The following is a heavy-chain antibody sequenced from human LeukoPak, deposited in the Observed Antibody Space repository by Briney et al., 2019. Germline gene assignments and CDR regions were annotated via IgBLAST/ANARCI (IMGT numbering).Heavy chain of an antibody. Sequence: ASVKVSCKASGYTFTSYYMHWVRQAPGQGLEWMGIINPSGGSTSYAQKFQGRVTMTRDTSTSTVYMELSSLRSEDTAVYYCAKDRQWLVWDYWGQGTLVTVSS. D-gene: IGHD6-19*01. CDR3: AKDRQWLVWDY. CDR2: INPSGGST. J-gene: IGHJ4*02. V-gene: IGHV1-46*01. CDR1: GYTFTSYY.